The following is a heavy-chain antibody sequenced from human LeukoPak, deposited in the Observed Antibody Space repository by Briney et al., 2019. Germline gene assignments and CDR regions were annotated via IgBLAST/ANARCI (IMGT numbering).Heavy chain of an antibody. CDR2: FDPEDGET. V-gene: IGHV1-24*01. CDR3: ATVRDSYSSSWYDY. D-gene: IGHD6-13*01. CDR1: GYTLTELS. Sequence: ASVKVSCKVSGYTLTELSMHWVRQAPGKGLEWMGGFDPEDGETIYAQKFQGRVTMTEDTSTETAYMELSSLRSEDTAVYYCATVRDSYSSSWYDYWGQGTLVTVSS. J-gene: IGHJ4*02.